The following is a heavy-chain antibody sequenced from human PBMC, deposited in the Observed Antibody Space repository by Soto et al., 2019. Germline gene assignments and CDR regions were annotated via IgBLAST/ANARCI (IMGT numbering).Heavy chain of an antibody. CDR2: IYYSGST. D-gene: IGHD3-10*01. J-gene: IGHJ5*02. Sequence: PSETLSLTCTVSGGSVSSGSYYWSWIRQPPGKGLEWIGYIYYSGSTNYNPSLKSRVTISVDTSKNQFSLKLSSVTAADTAVYYCARDWGRGAMSSNWFDPWGQGTLVTVSS. CDR3: ARDWGRGAMSSNWFDP. CDR1: GGSVSSGSYY. V-gene: IGHV4-61*01.